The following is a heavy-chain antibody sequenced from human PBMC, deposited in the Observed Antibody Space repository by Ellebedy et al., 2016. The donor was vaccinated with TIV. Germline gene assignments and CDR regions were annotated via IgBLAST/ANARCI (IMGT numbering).Heavy chain of an antibody. CDR3: ARETTRYFDY. Sequence: GESLKISCAASGFTFSSYGMHWVRQAPGKGLEWVAVIWYDGSNKYYADSVKGRFTISRDNSKNTLYLQMNSLRAEDTAVYYCARETTRYFDYWGQGTLVTVSS. J-gene: IGHJ4*02. CDR1: GFTFSSYG. D-gene: IGHD1-1*01. CDR2: IWYDGSNK. V-gene: IGHV3-33*01.